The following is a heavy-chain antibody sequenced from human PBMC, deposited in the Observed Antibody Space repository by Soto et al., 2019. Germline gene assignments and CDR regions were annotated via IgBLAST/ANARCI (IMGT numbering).Heavy chain of an antibody. CDR1: GASVTNHIYY. CDR2: SYSSGTS. J-gene: IGHJ4*02. D-gene: IGHD1-26*01. Sequence: PSETLSLTCSVSGASVTNHIYYWGWFRQPPGKGLEWIGKSYSSGTSYYSTSLESRATISVDSSKNQFSLKLNSVTAADTAVYYCARLTSKWELPNSQFDYWGQGTLVTVSS. CDR3: ARLTSKWELPNSQFDY. V-gene: IGHV4-39*01.